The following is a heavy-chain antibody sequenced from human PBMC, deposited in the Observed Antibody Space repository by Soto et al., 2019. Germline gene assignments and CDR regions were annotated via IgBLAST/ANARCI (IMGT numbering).Heavy chain of an antibody. J-gene: IGHJ3*02. CDR2: INHSGST. CDR3: ARPHYDYIWGSYRLNRRWAFDI. Sequence: PSETLSLTCAVYGGSFSGYYWSWIRQPPGKGLEWIGEINHSGSTNYNPSLKSRVAISVDTSKNQFSLKLSSVTAADTAVYYCARPHYDYIWGSYRLNRRWAFDIWGQGTMVTVSS. D-gene: IGHD3-16*02. CDR1: GGSFSGYY. V-gene: IGHV4-34*01.